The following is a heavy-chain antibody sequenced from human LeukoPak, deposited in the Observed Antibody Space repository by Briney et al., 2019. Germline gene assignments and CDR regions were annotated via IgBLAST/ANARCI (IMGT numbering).Heavy chain of an antibody. CDR3: ARGRRLVVPAARAGFDP. Sequence: NSSETLSLTCAVYGGSFSGYYWSWIRQPPGKGLEWVGEINHSGSTNYNPSLESRVTIDTSKNQFSLKLSSVTAADTAVYYCARGRRLVVPAARAGFDPWGQGTLVTVSS. CDR2: INHSGST. CDR1: GGSFSGYY. V-gene: IGHV4-34*01. J-gene: IGHJ5*02. D-gene: IGHD2-2*01.